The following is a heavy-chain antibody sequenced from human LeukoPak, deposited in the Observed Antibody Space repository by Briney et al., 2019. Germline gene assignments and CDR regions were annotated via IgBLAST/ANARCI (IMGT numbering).Heavy chain of an antibody. CDR2: ISGSGGST. V-gene: IGHV3-23*01. D-gene: IGHD6-13*01. J-gene: IGHJ4*02. Sequence: GGSLRLSCVASGFSFRNYWMSWVRQAPWKGLEWVSAISGSGGSTYYADSVKGRFAISRDNSKNTLYLQMNSLRAEDTAVYYCANQVHAAAGRGGVDYWGQGTLVTVSS. CDR3: ANQVHAAAGRGGVDY. CDR1: GFSFRNYW.